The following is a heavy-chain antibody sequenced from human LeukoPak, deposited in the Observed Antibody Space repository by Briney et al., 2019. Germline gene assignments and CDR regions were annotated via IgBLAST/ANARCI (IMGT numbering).Heavy chain of an antibody. D-gene: IGHD2-21*02. Sequence: GGSLRLSCAASGFTFVSYGMQWVRQAPGKGLVWVSRINTDGSSTSYADSVKGRFTVSRDNAKNTLYLQVNSLRAEDMAVYFCTRELPREVTLDYWGQGTLVTLSS. CDR2: INTDGSST. CDR1: GFTFVSYG. J-gene: IGHJ4*01. V-gene: IGHV3-74*01. CDR3: TRELPREVTLDY.